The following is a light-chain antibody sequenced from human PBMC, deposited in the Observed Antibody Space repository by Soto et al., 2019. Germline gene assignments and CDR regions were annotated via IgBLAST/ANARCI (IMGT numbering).Light chain of an antibody. CDR2: TAS. Sequence: DIQMTQSPSSVSASVGDRVTISCRASQDIDRWLAWFQHKPGKAPKLLISTASSLQSGVPSRFSGSGSGTDFTLTIASLPFEDFATYYCLQSDTFPYTFGLGTKLEIK. V-gene: IGKV1D-12*01. CDR3: LQSDTFPYT. CDR1: QDIDRW. J-gene: IGKJ2*01.